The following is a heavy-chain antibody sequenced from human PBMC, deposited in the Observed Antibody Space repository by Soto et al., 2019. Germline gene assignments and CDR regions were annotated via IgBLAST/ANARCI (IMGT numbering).Heavy chain of an antibody. V-gene: IGHV4-31*03. CDR1: GSSISSGGYY. CDR3: ARAKRTDSSAYYYDGDFDY. Sequence: NPSETLSLTCTVSGSSISSGGYYWSWIRQHPGQGLAWLWYIYYSGTTYYNPSLWSRVTISVHTSKNQFSLKLSSVTAADTAAYHCARAKRTDSSAYYYDGDFDYWGQGTLVTVSS. CDR2: IYYSGTT. J-gene: IGHJ4*02. D-gene: IGHD3-22*01.